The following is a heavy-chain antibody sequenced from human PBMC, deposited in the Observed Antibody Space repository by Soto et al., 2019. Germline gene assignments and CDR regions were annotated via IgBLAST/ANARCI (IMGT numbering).Heavy chain of an antibody. J-gene: IGHJ4*02. CDR2: ISYDGSNK. D-gene: IGHD3-22*01. V-gene: IGHV3-30*18. CDR1: GFTFSSYG. CDR3: AKELDYYDSSGYYELIDY. Sequence: GGSLRLSCAASGFTFSSYGMHWVRQAPGKGLEWVAVISYDGSNKYYADSVKGRFTISRDNSKNTLYLQMNSLRAEDTAVYYCAKELDYYDSSGYYELIDYWGQGTLVTVSS.